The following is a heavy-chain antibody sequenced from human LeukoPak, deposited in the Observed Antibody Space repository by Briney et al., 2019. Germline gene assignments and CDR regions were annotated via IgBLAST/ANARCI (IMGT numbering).Heavy chain of an antibody. V-gene: IGHV3-23*01. D-gene: IGHD6-13*01. Sequence: GGSLRLSCAASGFTFSSYAMSWDRQAPGKGLEWVSAISGSGGSTYYADSVKGRFTISRDNSKNTLYLQMNSLRAEDTAVYYCAKVGDPSSSWPYYYGMDVWGQGTTVTVSS. J-gene: IGHJ6*02. CDR1: GFTFSSYA. CDR2: ISGSGGST. CDR3: AKVGDPSSSWPYYYGMDV.